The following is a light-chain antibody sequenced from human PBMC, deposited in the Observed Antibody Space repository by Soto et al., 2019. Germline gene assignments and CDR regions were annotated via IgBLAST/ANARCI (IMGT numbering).Light chain of an antibody. CDR2: EGS. V-gene: IGLV2-23*01. Sequence: QSALTQPASVSGSPGQSITISCTGTSSDVGTYNLVSWYQQHPGKAPKLMIYEGSKWPSGVSNRFSGSKSGNTASLTISGLQAEDEADYYGCSYADNTTYVFGTGTKVTVL. J-gene: IGLJ1*01. CDR1: SSDVGTYNL. CDR3: CSYADNTTYV.